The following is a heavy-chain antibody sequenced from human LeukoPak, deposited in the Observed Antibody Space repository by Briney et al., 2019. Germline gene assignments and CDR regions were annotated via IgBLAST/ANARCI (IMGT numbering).Heavy chain of an antibody. J-gene: IGHJ4*02. CDR2: MNPNSGNT. D-gene: IGHD3-22*01. CDR3: ARDQDYYDSSGYSKSDYYFDY. CDR1: GYTFTSYD. Sequence: ASVKVSCKASGYTFTSYDINWVRQATGQGLEWMGWMNPNSGNTGYAQKFQGRVTMTRDTSTSTVYMELSSLRSEDTAVYYCARDQDYYDSSGYSKSDYYFDYWGQGTLVTVSS. V-gene: IGHV1-8*01.